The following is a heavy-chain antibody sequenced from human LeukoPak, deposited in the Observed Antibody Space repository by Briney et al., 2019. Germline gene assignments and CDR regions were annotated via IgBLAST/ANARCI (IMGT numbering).Heavy chain of an antibody. CDR2: ISYSGST. CDR1: RGSISKYY. J-gene: IGHJ4*02. Sequence: SETRSLTCIVSRGSISKYYWSWIRQSPGKGLEWIGYISYSGSTKYNPSFKSRVTMSVDTSKNQFSLKVTSVTAADTAVYYCARDSYNYGSGSLDYWGQGTLVIVSS. CDR3: ARDSYNYGSGSLDY. V-gene: IGHV4-59*01. D-gene: IGHD5-18*01.